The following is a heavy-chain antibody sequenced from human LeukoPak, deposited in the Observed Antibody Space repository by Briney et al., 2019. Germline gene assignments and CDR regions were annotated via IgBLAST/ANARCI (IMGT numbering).Heavy chain of an antibody. V-gene: IGHV3-74*01. CDR3: AKGKGAAGADGMDD. CDR2: LNGGGSST. D-gene: IGHD6-25*01. CDR1: GFTFSRYS. J-gene: IGHJ6*02. Sequence: GGSLRLSCAASGFTFSRYSMSWIRQAPGKGLVWVSSLNGGGSSTHYADSVKGRFTISRDNAKNTLYLQMNSLRAEDTAVYYCAKGKGAAGADGMDDWGQGTTVTVSS.